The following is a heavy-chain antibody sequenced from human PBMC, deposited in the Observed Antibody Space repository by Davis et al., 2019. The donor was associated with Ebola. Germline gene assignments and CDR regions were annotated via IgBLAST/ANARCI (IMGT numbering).Heavy chain of an antibody. Sequence: PGGSLRLSCSASGFSFSNHYMHWVRQAPGKGLEWVSRINRDGTVTEYADSVKGRFTISRDNAQNTLFLQMKSLRAEDTALYYCTRDFDWDGGYWGQGTLVTVST. CDR3: TRDFDWDGGY. CDR1: GFSFSNHY. V-gene: IGHV3-74*03. J-gene: IGHJ4*02. D-gene: IGHD3-9*01. CDR2: INRDGTVT.